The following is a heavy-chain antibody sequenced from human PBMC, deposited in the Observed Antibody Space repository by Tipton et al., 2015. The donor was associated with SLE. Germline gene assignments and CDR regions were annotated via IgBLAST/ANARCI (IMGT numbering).Heavy chain of an antibody. D-gene: IGHD4-17*01. CDR2: INPNSGGT. Sequence: QSGPEVKKPGASVKVSCKASGYTFTGYYMHWVRQAPGQGLEWMGRINPNSGGTNYAQKFQGRVTMTRDTSISTAYMELSRLRSDDTAVYYCAREGGDYTRAFDYWGQGTLVTVSS. V-gene: IGHV1-2*06. CDR1: GYTFTGYY. J-gene: IGHJ4*02. CDR3: AREGGDYTRAFDY.